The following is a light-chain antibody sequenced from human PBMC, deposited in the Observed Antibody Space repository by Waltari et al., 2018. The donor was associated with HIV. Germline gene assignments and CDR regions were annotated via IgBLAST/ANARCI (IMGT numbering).Light chain of an antibody. V-gene: IGLV2-23*02. CDR3: CAYAGSTTYVI. Sequence: QSALTQPASVPAPLGPSITLSCPRTSGDVARYTLVSWYQQHPGKAPQLMIYEVSKRPSGVSNRFSGSKSGNTASLTISGLQAEDEADYYCCAYAGSTTYVIFGGGTKLTVL. J-gene: IGLJ2*01. CDR2: EVS. CDR1: SGDVARYTL.